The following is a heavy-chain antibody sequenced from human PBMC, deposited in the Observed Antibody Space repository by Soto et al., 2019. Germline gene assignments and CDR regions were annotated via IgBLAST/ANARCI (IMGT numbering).Heavy chain of an antibody. CDR2: IYYSGST. D-gene: IGHD6-6*01. J-gene: IGHJ5*02. V-gene: IGHV4-39*01. CDR3: ARRRSELAARSGYWFDP. Sequence: QLQLQESGPGLVKPSETLSLTCPVSGGSLSSSSYSWGWIRQPPGKGLEWIGGIYYSGSTYYNPSLKSRVTISVDTPKNQCSLKLSSVPAADTAVYYCARRRSELAARSGYWFDPWGQGTLVTVSS. CDR1: GGSLSSSSYS.